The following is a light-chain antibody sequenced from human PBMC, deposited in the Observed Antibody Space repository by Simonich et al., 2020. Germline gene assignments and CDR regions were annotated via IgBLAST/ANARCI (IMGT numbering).Light chain of an antibody. J-gene: IGLJ2*01. CDR2: GTS. Sequence: QSVLTQPPSVSGAPGQRVTISCTGSSSNIGAGYDVHLNQQLPGTAPKLPIYGTSNRPSGVPDRFSGSKSGTSASLASTGLQAEDEADYYCQSYDSSLSGSVVFGGGTKLTVL. CDR3: QSYDSSLSGSVV. V-gene: IGLV1-40*01. CDR1: SSNIGAGYD.